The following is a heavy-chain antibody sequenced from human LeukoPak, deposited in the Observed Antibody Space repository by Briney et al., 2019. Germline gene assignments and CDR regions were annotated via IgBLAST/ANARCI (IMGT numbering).Heavy chain of an antibody. J-gene: IGHJ4*02. Sequence: GGSLRLSCAASGFTFSSYSMNWVRQAPGKGLEWVSSISSSSSYIYYADSVKGRFTISRDNAKNSLYLQMNSLRAEDTAVYYCARDLYFSSSWYAFDYWGQGTLVTVSS. CDR3: ARDLYFSSSWYAFDY. D-gene: IGHD6-13*01. CDR1: GFTFSSYS. V-gene: IGHV3-21*01. CDR2: ISSSSSYI.